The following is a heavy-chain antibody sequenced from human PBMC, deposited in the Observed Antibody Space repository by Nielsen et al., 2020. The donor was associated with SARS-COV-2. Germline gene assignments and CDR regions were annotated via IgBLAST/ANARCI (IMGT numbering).Heavy chain of an antibody. Sequence: GESLKISCTASGFPFDDYSMGWFRQAPGKGLDWVSFLRSKAYGETTEYAASARGRFTISSDDSKNVVYLQINSLKTEDTALYFCTKVHTAHYYSPANEFWGQGTLVTVSS. CDR2: LRSKAYGETT. D-gene: IGHD3-22*01. CDR3: TKVHTAHYYSPANEF. V-gene: IGHV3-49*03. J-gene: IGHJ4*02. CDR1: GFPFDDYS.